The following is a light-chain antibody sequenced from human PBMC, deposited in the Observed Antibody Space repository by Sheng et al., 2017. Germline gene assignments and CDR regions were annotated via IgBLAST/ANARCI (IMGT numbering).Light chain of an antibody. CDR2: AAS. J-gene: IGKJ4*01. Sequence: DIQMTQSPSSLSASVGDRVTITCRASQSISSQLNWYQQKPGKAPKLLIYAASSLQSGVPSKFSGSGSGTDFTLTISSLQPEDVATYYCQQAYTFPLTFGGGTKVEIK. CDR3: QQAYTFPLT. CDR1: QSISSQ. V-gene: IGKV1-39*01.